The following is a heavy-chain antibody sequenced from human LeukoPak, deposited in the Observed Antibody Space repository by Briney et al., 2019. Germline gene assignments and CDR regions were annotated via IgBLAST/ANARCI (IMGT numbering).Heavy chain of an antibody. V-gene: IGHV4-59*01. CDR3: ARDLGIRYYYYMDV. D-gene: IGHD3-16*01. J-gene: IGHJ6*03. Sequence: SETLSLTCTVSGGSISSYYWSWFRQPPGKGLEWIGYIYYSGSTNYNPSLKSRVTISVDTSKNQFSLKLSSVTAADTAVYYCARDLGIRYYYYMDVWGKGTTVIVSS. CDR2: IYYSGST. CDR1: GGSISSYY.